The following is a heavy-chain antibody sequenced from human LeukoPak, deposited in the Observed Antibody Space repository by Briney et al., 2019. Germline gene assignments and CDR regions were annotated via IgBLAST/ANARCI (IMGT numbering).Heavy chain of an antibody. CDR1: GGSFSGYY. V-gene: IGHV4-34*01. Sequence: SETLSLTCAVYGGSFSGYYWSWIRQPPGKGLEWIGEINHSGSTNYNPSLKSRVTISVDTSKNQFSLKLRSVTAADTAVYYCARGLGYYDRRERDIWGQGTMVSVSS. J-gene: IGHJ3*02. D-gene: IGHD3-22*01. CDR2: INHSGST. CDR3: ARGLGYYDRRERDI.